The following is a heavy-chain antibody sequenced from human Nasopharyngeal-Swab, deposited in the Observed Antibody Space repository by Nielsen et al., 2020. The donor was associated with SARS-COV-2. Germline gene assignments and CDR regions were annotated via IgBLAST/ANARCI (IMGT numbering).Heavy chain of an antibody. CDR3: AGEGRVSSSYYFDY. Sequence: GGSLRPSCPAPGFTSSSYSMNWVRQAPGKGLDWVPSISSSSSYIYYADSVKGRFTISRDNAKNSLYLQMNSLRAEDTAVYYCAGEGRVSSSYYFDYWGQGTLVTVSS. J-gene: IGHJ4*02. CDR1: GFTSSSYS. D-gene: IGHD6-19*01. CDR2: ISSSSSYI. V-gene: IGHV3-21*01.